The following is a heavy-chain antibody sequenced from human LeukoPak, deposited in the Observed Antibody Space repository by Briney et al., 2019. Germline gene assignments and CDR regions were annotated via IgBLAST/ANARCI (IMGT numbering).Heavy chain of an antibody. V-gene: IGHV1-69*01. CDR2: IMPIFDTA. D-gene: IGHD2-2*01. CDR1: GGTFSNYA. CDR3: ARVLVPAALGGFDY. Sequence: SVNVSCKASGGTFSNYAISWVRQAPGQGLEWMGGIMPIFDTADYAQKFQGRITITADESTSTVYMELSSLRSEDTAVYYCARVLVPAALGGFDYWGKGTLVTVSS. J-gene: IGHJ4*02.